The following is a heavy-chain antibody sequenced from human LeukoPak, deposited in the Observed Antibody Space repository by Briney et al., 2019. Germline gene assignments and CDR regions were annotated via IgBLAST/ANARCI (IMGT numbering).Heavy chain of an antibody. CDR2: ISGSGNST. V-gene: IGHV3-23*01. D-gene: IGHD2-21*01. CDR1: GFTSSSYA. J-gene: IGHJ4*02. CDR3: AKGSSASCYSGTDY. Sequence: GGSLRLSCAASGFTSSSYAKSWVRQAPGKGLEWVSCISGSGNSTYYADSVKGRFTISRDNSKNTLYLQMNSLRVEDTAVYYCAKGSSASCYSGTDYWGQGTLVTVSS.